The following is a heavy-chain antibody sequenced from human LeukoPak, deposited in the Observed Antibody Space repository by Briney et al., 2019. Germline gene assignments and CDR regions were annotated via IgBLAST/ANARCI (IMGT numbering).Heavy chain of an antibody. CDR1: GGSFSGYF. V-gene: IGHV4-34*01. CDR2: INHSGST. J-gene: IGHJ3*02. D-gene: IGHD4-17*01. CDR3: ARGNDYGDYEAFDI. Sequence: SETLSLTCAVYGGSFSGYFWSWIRQPPGKGLEWIGEINHSGSTDYNPSLKSRVTISVDTSKNQFSLKLSSVTAADTAVYYCARGNDYGDYEAFDIWGQGTMVTVSS.